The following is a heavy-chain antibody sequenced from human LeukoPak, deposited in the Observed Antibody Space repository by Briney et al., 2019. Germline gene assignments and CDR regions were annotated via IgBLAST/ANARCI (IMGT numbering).Heavy chain of an antibody. CDR2: INHSGST. Sequence: SETLSLTCAVYGGSFSGYYSSWIRQPPGKGLEWVGEINHSGSTNYNPSLKSRVTISVDTSKNQFSLKLSSVTAADTPVYYCARGFVLGWLRPRLHWFDPWGQGTLVTVSS. D-gene: IGHD5-12*01. V-gene: IGHV4-34*01. CDR3: ARGFVLGWLRPRLHWFDP. J-gene: IGHJ5*02. CDR1: GGSFSGYY.